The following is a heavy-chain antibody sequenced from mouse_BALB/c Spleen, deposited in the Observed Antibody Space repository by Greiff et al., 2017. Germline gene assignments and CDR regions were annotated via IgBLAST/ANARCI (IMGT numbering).Heavy chain of an antibody. D-gene: IGHD1-1*01. CDR2: IWAGGST. CDR3: ARESYGSSYVYFDY. V-gene: IGHV2-9*02. J-gene: IGHJ2*01. CDR1: GFSLTSYG. Sequence: VQLQESGPGLVAPSQSLSITCTVSGFSLTSYGVHWVRQPPGKGLEWLGVIWAGGSTNYNSALMSRLSISKDNSKSQVFLKMNSLQTDDTAMYYCARESYGSSYVYFDYWGQGTTLTVSS.